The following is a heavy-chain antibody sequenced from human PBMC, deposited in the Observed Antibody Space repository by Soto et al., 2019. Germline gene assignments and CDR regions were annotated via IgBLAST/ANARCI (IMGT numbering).Heavy chain of an antibody. Sequence: QVQLVQSGAEVKKPGASVKVSCKASGYTFTKYGINWVRQAPGQGLEWMGWISDDNGDTNYAQKFQGRVTMTTDTSTGSVFMERRSLISDDTALYYGARGLAQHLGYWGQGTVVTVSS. CDR3: ARGLAQHLGY. D-gene: IGHD6-13*01. J-gene: IGHJ4*02. CDR1: GYTFTKYG. CDR2: ISDDNGDT. V-gene: IGHV1-18*01.